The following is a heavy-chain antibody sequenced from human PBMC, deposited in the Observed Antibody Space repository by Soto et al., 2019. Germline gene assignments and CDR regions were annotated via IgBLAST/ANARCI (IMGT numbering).Heavy chain of an antibody. V-gene: IGHV3-30*18. Sequence: QVQLVESGGGVVQPGRSQRLSCAASGFTFSSYGMHWVRQAPGKGLEWVAVISYDGSNKYYADSVKGRFTISRDNSKNTLYLQMNSLRAEDTAVYYCAKSDHYYDSSGYQDYWGQGTLVTVSS. J-gene: IGHJ4*02. CDR3: AKSDHYYDSSGYQDY. D-gene: IGHD3-22*01. CDR1: GFTFSSYG. CDR2: ISYDGSNK.